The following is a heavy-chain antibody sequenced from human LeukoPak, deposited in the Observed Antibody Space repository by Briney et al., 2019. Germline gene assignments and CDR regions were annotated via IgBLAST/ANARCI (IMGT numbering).Heavy chain of an antibody. Sequence: KASETLSLICAVYGGSFSGYYWIWIRHPPGKGLERIGEINQSGSTNYNPSLKSRVTISLGSSKNQFSLKLSSVTAADTAVYCCAAAQLWSAAGDYWGQGTLVTVSS. J-gene: IGHJ4*02. D-gene: IGHD5-18*01. CDR3: AAAQLWSAAGDY. CDR2: INQSGST. CDR1: GGSFSGYY. V-gene: IGHV4-34*01.